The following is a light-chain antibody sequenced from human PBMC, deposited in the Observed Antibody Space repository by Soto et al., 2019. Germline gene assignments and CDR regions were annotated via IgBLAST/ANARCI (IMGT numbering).Light chain of an antibody. CDR3: AAWDGSLNGWV. CDR2: SNV. CDR1: SSNIGSNT. V-gene: IGLV1-44*01. J-gene: IGLJ3*02. Sequence: QSVLTQAPSASGTPGQRVTISCSGSSSNIGSNTVSWYQQVPGTAPKVLIYSNVQRPSGVPDRFSGSKSGTSASLAIGGLQSEDEADYSCAAWDGSLNGWVFGGGTKLTVL.